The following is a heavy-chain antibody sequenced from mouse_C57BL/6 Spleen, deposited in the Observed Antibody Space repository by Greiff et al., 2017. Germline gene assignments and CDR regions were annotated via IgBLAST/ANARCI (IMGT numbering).Heavy chain of an antibody. D-gene: IGHD1-1*02. Sequence: QVQLQQPGAELVRPGSSVKLSCKASGYTFTSYWMDWVKQRPGQGLEWIGNIYPSDSETHYNQKFKDKATLTVDKSSSTAYMQLSSLTSEDSAVDYCARGSYTSFYWYFDVWGTGTTVTVSA. CDR3: ARGSYTSFYWYFDV. V-gene: IGHV1-61*01. CDR2: IYPSDSET. J-gene: IGHJ1*03. CDR1: GYTFTSYW.